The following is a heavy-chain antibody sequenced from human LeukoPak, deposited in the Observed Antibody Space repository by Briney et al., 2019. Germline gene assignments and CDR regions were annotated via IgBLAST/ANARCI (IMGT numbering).Heavy chain of an antibody. CDR2: ISGSGSGGST. Sequence: GSLRLSCAASGFTFSSSAMSWVRQAPGKGLEWVSSISGSGSGGSTYYADSVKGRFTISRDNSKNTLYLQMNSLRAEDTAIFYCATRDADYEYYFDYWGQGTLVTVSS. D-gene: IGHD4-17*01. J-gene: IGHJ4*02. CDR1: GFTFSSSA. V-gene: IGHV3-23*01. CDR3: ATRDADYEYYFDY.